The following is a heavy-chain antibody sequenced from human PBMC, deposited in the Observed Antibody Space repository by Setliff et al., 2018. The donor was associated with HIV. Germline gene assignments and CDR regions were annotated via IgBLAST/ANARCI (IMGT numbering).Heavy chain of an antibody. CDR2: MSTGGGIK. CDR1: GFTFSSYV. Sequence: GGSLRLSCAATGFTFSSYVLHWVRQAPGKGLEWVTVMSTGGGIKICADSVKGRFTISRDNSRNTLFLQMNNLRPEDTATYYCVRDPIEGSPDYFDYWGQGALVTVSS. D-gene: IGHD1-26*01. J-gene: IGHJ4*02. V-gene: IGHV3-30-3*01. CDR3: VRDPIEGSPDYFDY.